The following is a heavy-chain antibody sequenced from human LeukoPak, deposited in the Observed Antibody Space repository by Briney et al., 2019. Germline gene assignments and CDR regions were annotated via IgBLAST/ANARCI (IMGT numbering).Heavy chain of an antibody. CDR2: ISSSSSYI. D-gene: IGHD3-10*01. CDR1: GFTFSSYS. J-gene: IGHJ4*02. Sequence: GGSLRLSCAGSGFTFSSYSMNWVRQPPGKGLEWVSSISSSSSYIYYVDSVKGRFTISRDNAKNSLFLQMNSLRAEDTAVYYCARKIYGSDNYIDYWGQGTLVTVSS. CDR3: ARKIYGSDNYIDY. V-gene: IGHV3-21*01.